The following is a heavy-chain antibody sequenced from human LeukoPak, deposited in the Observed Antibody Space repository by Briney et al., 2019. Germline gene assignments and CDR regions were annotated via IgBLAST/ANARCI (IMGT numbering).Heavy chain of an antibody. V-gene: IGHV4-34*01. D-gene: IGHD1-26*01. Sequence: PSETLSLTCTVYGDSISHYYWTWIRQSPGKGLEWIGEINHRGSTNLNPSLKSRVTLSVDTSKHQFSLKLTSVIAADAAVYYCASSVGSTDYWGQGTLVTVSS. CDR3: ASSVGSTDY. J-gene: IGHJ4*02. CDR2: INHRGST. CDR1: GDSISHYY.